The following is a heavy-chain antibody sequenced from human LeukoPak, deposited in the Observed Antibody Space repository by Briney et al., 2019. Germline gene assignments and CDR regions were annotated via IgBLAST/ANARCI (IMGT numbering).Heavy chain of an antibody. Sequence: ASVKVSCKASGYTFTSYGISWVRQAPGQGLEWMGWISAYNGNTNYAQKLQGRVTMTTDTSTSTAYMELRSLRSDDTAVYYCARLKDNGDFVRDWYFDLWGRGTLVTVSS. V-gene: IGHV1-18*01. CDR2: ISAYNGNT. CDR1: GYTFTSYG. J-gene: IGHJ2*01. CDR3: ARLKDNGDFVRDWYFDL. D-gene: IGHD4-17*01.